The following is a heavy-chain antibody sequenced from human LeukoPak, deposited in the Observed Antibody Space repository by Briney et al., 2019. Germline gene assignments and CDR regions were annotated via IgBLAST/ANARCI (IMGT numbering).Heavy chain of an antibody. CDR2: INHSGST. V-gene: IGHV4-34*01. Sequence: SETLSLTCAVYGGSFSGYYWSWIRQPPGKGLEWIGEINHSGSTNYNPSLKSRVTISVDTSKNQFSLRLSSVTAADTAVYYCARGFGYYTPWGQGTLVTVSS. J-gene: IGHJ5*02. CDR1: GGSFSGYY. CDR3: ARGFGYYTP. D-gene: IGHD2/OR15-2a*01.